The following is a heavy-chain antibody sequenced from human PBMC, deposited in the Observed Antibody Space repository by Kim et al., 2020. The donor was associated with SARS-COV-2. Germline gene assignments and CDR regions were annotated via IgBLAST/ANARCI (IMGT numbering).Heavy chain of an antibody. V-gene: IGHV1-69*13. CDR2: IIPIFGTA. CDR3: ARAYYYDSSGMGGPFDY. CDR1: GGTFSSYA. Sequence: SVKVSCKASGGTFSSYAISWVRQAPGQGLEWMGGIIPIFGTANYAQKFQGRVTITADESTSTAYMELSSLRSEDTAVYYCARAYYYDSSGMGGPFDYWGQGTLVTVSS. D-gene: IGHD3-22*01. J-gene: IGHJ4*02.